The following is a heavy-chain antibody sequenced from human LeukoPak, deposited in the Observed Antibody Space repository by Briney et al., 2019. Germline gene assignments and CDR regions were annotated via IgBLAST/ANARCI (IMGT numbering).Heavy chain of an antibody. J-gene: IGHJ4*02. D-gene: IGHD3-22*01. CDR2: INHSGST. CDR1: GGSFSGYY. Sequence: SETLSLTCAVYGGSFSGYYWSWIRQPPGKGLEWIGEINHSGSTNYNPSLKSRVTISVDTSKNQFSLKLSSVTAADTAVYYCARDFYYDSSGYYPKPFDYWGQGTLVTVSS. CDR3: ARDFYYDSSGYYPKPFDY. V-gene: IGHV4-34*01.